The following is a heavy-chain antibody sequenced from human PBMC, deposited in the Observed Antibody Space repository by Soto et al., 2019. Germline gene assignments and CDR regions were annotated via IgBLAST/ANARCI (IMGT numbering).Heavy chain of an antibody. CDR2: IIPIFGTT. D-gene: IGHD5-12*01. J-gene: IGHJ5*02. CDR1: GGTFSNYA. Sequence: QVQLVQSGADVKKPGSSVKVSCKASGGTFSNYAISWVRQAPGQGLEWVGGIIPIFGTTNFAQKFQGRVTITADESTTTAYMELSGLRSEDTAVYYCARDGGRDGYFGNWLDPWGQGTLVTVSS. V-gene: IGHV1-69*12. CDR3: ARDGGRDGYFGNWLDP.